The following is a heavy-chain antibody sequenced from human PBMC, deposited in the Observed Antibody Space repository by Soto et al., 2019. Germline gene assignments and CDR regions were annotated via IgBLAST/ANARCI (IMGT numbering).Heavy chain of an antibody. CDR3: ARGPNIRTFDY. Sequence: SETLSLTCAVYGGSFSDYYWTWIRQPPGKGLEWIGEINHSGSTTYNPSLKSRVTISVDTSKNQFSLKLSSVTAADTAVYYCARGPNIRTFDYWGHGTLVTVSS. V-gene: IGHV4-34*01. J-gene: IGHJ4*01. CDR1: GGSFSDYY. CDR2: INHSGST.